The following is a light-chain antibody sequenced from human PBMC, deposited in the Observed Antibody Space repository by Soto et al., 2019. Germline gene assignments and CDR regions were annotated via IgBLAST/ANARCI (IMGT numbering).Light chain of an antibody. V-gene: IGLV1-47*01. CDR1: RSNIGSNY. J-gene: IGLJ3*02. CDR3: LVWDDSLSGWV. CDR2: RNN. Sequence: QSVLTQPPSASGTPGQRVTISCSGSRSNIGSNYVYWYQQLPGTAPKVLIYRNNQRPSGVPDRFSGSKSGTSGSLAISGLRSEDEADYYCLVWDDSLSGWVFGGGTKLTVL.